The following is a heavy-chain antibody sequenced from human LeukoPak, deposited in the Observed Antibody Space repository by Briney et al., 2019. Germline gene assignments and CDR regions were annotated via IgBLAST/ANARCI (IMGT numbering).Heavy chain of an antibody. D-gene: IGHD5-18*01. CDR3: TRDLGVDTTMIFFDY. Sequence: ASVKVSCKASGYTFTSFGISWVRQAPGQGLEWMGWISAYNGNTNYAQKLQGRVTMTTDTSTSTAYMEIRSLRSDDTAVYYCTRDLGVDTTMIFFDYWGQGSLVTVS. V-gene: IGHV1-18*01. CDR2: ISAYNGNT. J-gene: IGHJ4*02. CDR1: GYTFTSFG.